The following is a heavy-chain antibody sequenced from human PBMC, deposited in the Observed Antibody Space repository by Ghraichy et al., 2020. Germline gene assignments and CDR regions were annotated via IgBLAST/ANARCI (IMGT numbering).Heavy chain of an antibody. CDR2: IYYSGNT. J-gene: IGHJ4*02. CDR3: ARQSIVARQIDY. Sequence: SETLSLTCTVSGGSISSSSYFWGWIRQPPGKGLDWIGNIYYSGNTGYNPSLNSRVTISADTSKNQFSLKLSSVTAADTAVYYCARQSIVARQIDYWGQGTLVTVSS. CDR1: GGSISSSSYF. D-gene: IGHD6-6*01. V-gene: IGHV4-39*01.